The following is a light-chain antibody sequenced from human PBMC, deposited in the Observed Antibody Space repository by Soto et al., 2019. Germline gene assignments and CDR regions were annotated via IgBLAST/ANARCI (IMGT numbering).Light chain of an antibody. Sequence: DIPMTQSPSSLSASVGDRVTITCQASQAISNYLNWYQQKPGKAPKLLIYDASNLETGVPSRFIGSGSGTDFTFTISSLQPEDIATYYCQQYDNLPSITFGQGTRLDFK. V-gene: IGKV1-33*01. CDR1: QAISNY. CDR3: QQYDNLPSIT. CDR2: DAS. J-gene: IGKJ5*01.